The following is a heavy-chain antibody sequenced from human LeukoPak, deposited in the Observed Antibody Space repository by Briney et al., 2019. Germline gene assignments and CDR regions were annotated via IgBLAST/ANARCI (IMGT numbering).Heavy chain of an antibody. CDR3: AKAFAFVGANFFDY. D-gene: IGHD1-26*01. V-gene: IGHV3-23*01. CDR2: IGDTT. Sequence: PGGSLTLSCAASGFTFSIYAMSWVRQAPGKGLEWVSAIGDTTYYAESVEGRFTISRDNSKNTLYLQMNSLRAEDAAIYYCAKAFAFVGANFFDYWGQGTLVTVSS. CDR1: GFTFSIYA. J-gene: IGHJ4*02.